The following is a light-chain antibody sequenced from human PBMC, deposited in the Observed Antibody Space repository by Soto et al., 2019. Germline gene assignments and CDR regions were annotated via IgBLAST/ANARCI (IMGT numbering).Light chain of an antibody. Sequence: QSALTQPASVSGSPGQSITISCTGTTSDVGGYNYVSWFQQHPGKAPKLMIYDVSDRPSGVSDRFSGSKSGNTASLTISGLQAEDEADYYCISYTSSSTWVFGAGTKVTVL. CDR2: DVS. CDR3: ISYTSSSTWV. CDR1: TSDVGGYNY. V-gene: IGLV2-14*01. J-gene: IGLJ3*02.